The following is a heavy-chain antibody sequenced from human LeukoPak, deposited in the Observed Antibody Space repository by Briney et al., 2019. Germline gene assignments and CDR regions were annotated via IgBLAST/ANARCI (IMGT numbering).Heavy chain of an antibody. V-gene: IGHV3-49*04. Sequence: PGGSLRLSCTASGFTFGDYAMSWVRQAPGKGLEWVGFIRSKAYGGTTEYAASVKGRFTISRDDSKSIAYLQMNSLKAEDTAVYYCTRSRLYCSGGSCPFDYWGQGTLVTVSS. CDR2: IRSKAYGGTT. D-gene: IGHD2-15*01. CDR1: GFTFGDYA. J-gene: IGHJ4*02. CDR3: TRSRLYCSGGSCPFDY.